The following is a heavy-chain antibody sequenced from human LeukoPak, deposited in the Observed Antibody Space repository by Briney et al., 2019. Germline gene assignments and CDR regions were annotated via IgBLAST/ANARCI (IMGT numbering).Heavy chain of an antibody. CDR2: ISSSGSTI. V-gene: IGHV3-48*03. CDR1: GFTFSSYE. D-gene: IGHD3-9*01. J-gene: IGHJ4*02. Sequence: GGSLRLSCAASGFTFSSYEMNWVRQAPGKGLEWVSYISSSGSTIYYADSVKGRFTISRDNAKNSLDLQMNSLRAEDTAVYYCARSGAYYDILTGYYIDYWGQGTLVTVSS. CDR3: ARSGAYYDILTGYYIDY.